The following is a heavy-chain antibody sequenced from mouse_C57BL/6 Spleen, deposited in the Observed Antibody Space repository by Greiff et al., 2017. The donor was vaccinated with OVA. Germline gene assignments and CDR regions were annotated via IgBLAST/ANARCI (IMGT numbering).Heavy chain of an antibody. CDR2: IDPETGGT. D-gene: IGHD2-5*01. V-gene: IGHV1-15*01. Sequence: QVQLKQSGAELVRPGASVTLSCKASGYTFTDYEMHWVKQTPVHGLEWIGAIDPETGGTAYNQKFKGKAILTADKSSSTAYMELRSLTSEDSAVYYCTKGSNYGYFDYWGQGTTLTVSS. CDR1: GYTFTDYE. CDR3: TKGSNYGYFDY. J-gene: IGHJ2*01.